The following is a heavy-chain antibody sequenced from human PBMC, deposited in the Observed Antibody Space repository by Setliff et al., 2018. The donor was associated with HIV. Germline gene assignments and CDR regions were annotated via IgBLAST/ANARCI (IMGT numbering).Heavy chain of an antibody. Sequence: PSETLSLTCNVSGASISSYYWSWIRQPPGKGLEWIGYIYYSGTTNYNPSLKSRVTISVDTSKNQISLNLTSVTAADTAVYYCARDVTAAGTGLFDYWGQGTLVTVSS. D-gene: IGHD6-13*01. CDR2: IYYSGTT. CDR1: GASISSYY. V-gene: IGHV4-59*01. J-gene: IGHJ4*02. CDR3: ARDVTAAGTGLFDY.